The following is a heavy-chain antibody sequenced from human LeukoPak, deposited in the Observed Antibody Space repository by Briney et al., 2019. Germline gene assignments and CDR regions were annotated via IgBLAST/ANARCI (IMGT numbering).Heavy chain of an antibody. CDR1: GYTFISYA. J-gene: IGHJ4*02. CDR2: INVGNGNT. D-gene: IGHD2-15*01. CDR3: AKVSGDSVFDY. V-gene: IGHV1-3*01. Sequence: GASVKVSCKASGYTFISYAMHWVRQAPGQRLEWMGWINVGNGNTKYSQKFQGRVTITRDTSASIAYMDLSSLRSEDTAVYYCAKVSGDSVFDYWGQGTLVTVSS.